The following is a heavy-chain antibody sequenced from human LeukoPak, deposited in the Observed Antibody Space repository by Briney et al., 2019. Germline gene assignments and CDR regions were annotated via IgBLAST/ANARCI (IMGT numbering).Heavy chain of an antibody. CDR3: ARGIASTSCYGPSCNWFDP. J-gene: IGHJ5*02. D-gene: IGHD2-2*01. CDR2: INPNSGGT. CDR1: GYTFTGYY. Sequence: ASVKVSCKASGYTFTGYYMHWVRKAPGQGLEWMGWINPNSGGTNYAQKFQGRVTMTRDTSISTAYMELSSPRSDDTAIYYCARGIASTSCYGPSCNWFDPWGQGTLVTVSS. V-gene: IGHV1-2*02.